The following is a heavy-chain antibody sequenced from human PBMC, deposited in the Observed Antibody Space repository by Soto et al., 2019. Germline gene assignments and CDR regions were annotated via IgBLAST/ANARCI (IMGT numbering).Heavy chain of an antibody. CDR3: ARDAEDYGAENWFDP. CDR1: GGTFSSYA. D-gene: IGHD4-17*01. CDR2: IIPIFGTA. Sequence: GASVKVSCKASGGTFSSYAISWVRQAPGQGLEWMGGIIPIFGTANYAQKLQGRVTMTTDTSTSTAYMELRSLRSDDTAVYYCARDAEDYGAENWFDPWGQGTLVTVSS. V-gene: IGHV1-69*05. J-gene: IGHJ5*02.